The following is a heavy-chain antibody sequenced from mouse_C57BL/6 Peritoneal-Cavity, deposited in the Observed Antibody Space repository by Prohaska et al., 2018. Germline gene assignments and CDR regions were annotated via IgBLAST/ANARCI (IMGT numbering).Heavy chain of an antibody. J-gene: IGHJ1*03. CDR2: INADGMAI. Sequence: EVQLLETGGGLVQPGGSRGLSCEGSGFTFSGFWMSWVRQTPGKPLEWIGDINADGMAINYAPSIKDRFTIFRDNDKSTLYLQMSNVRSEDTATYFCMRYGNYWYFDVWGTGTTVTVSS. D-gene: IGHD2-1*01. CDR1: GFTFSGFW. CDR3: MRYGNYWYFDV. V-gene: IGHV11-2*01.